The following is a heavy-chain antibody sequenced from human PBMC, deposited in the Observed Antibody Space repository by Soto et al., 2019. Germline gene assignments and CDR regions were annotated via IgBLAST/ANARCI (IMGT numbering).Heavy chain of an antibody. CDR2: INHSGST. D-gene: IGHD4-17*01. J-gene: IGHJ5*02. Sequence: QVQLQQWGAGLLKPSETLSLTCAVYGGSFSGYYWSWIRQPPGKGLEWSGEINHSGSTNYNPSLKIRGTISVDPSKNQFSLKLSSVTAADTAVYYCARARLDYGDYLNWFDPWGQGTLVTVSS. V-gene: IGHV4-34*01. CDR1: GGSFSGYY. CDR3: ARARLDYGDYLNWFDP.